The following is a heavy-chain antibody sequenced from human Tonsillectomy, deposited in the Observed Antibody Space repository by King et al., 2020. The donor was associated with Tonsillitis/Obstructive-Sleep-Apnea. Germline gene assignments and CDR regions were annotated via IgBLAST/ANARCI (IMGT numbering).Heavy chain of an antibody. CDR3: ARGDIVIVPSAIGD. J-gene: IGHJ4*02. CDR2: IRSSSSYI. CDR1: GFTFSSFS. Sequence: VQLVESGGGLVKPGGSLRLSCAASGFTFSSFSMNWVRQAPGKGLEWLSSIRSSSSYIYYADSVKGRFTISRDNAKNSLYLQMNSLRAEDTAVYYCARGDIVIVPSAIGDWGQGTLVTVSS. V-gene: IGHV3-21*01. D-gene: IGHD2-2*02.